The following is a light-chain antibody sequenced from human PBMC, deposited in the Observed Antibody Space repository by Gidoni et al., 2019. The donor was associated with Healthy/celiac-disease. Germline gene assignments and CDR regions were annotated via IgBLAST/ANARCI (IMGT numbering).Light chain of an antibody. CDR2: KVS. V-gene: IGKV2-30*01. CDR1: QSLVYSDGNTY. J-gene: IGKJ1*01. Sequence: DVVMTQSPLSLPVTLGQPAPISCRSSQSLVYSDGNTYLNWFQQRPGQSPRRLIYKVSNRDYGVPGRFGGSGSGTDFTMKISRVEAEDVRVYYCMRDTHWPPAFGQGTKVEIK. CDR3: MRDTHWPPA.